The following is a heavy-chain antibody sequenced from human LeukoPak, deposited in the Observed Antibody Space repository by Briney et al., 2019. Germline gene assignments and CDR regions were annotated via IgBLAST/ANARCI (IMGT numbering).Heavy chain of an antibody. V-gene: IGHV3-23*01. CDR2: IRGSGGTT. CDR1: GFIFSTST. CDR3: ARDARDGYGGNPFDY. Sequence: PGGSLRLSCAASGFIFSTSTMNWVRQAPGKGLEWVSVIRGSGGTTYYADSVKGRFTISRDNSKNMLYLQMNSLRAEDTAVYYCARDARDGYGGNPFDYWGQGTLVTVSS. J-gene: IGHJ4*02. D-gene: IGHD4-23*01.